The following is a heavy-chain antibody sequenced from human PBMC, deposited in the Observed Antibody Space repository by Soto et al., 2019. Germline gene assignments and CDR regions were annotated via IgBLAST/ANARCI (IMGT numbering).Heavy chain of an antibody. D-gene: IGHD6-19*01. Sequence: QVQLVESGGGVVQPGRSLRLSCAASGFTFSSYGMHWVRQAPGKGLEWVAVIWYDGSNKYYADSVKGRFTISRDNSKNTLYLQMNSLRAEDTAVYYCASGPPVKGDAFDIWGKGTMVTVSS. CDR3: ASGPPVKGDAFDI. CDR1: GFTFSSYG. V-gene: IGHV3-33*01. CDR2: IWYDGSNK. J-gene: IGHJ3*02.